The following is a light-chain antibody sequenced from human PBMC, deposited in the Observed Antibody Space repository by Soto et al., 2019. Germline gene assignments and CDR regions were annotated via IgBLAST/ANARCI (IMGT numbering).Light chain of an antibody. Sequence: EIVMTQSPATLSVSPGERATLSCRASQSVSSNLAWFQQKPGQTPRLLIYGASTRATGIPARFSGSGSGTEFTLTISSLQSEDFAVYYCQLYNNWPALYTFGQGTKLEIK. CDR2: GAS. V-gene: IGKV3-15*01. CDR1: QSVSSN. J-gene: IGKJ2*01. CDR3: QLYNNWPALYT.